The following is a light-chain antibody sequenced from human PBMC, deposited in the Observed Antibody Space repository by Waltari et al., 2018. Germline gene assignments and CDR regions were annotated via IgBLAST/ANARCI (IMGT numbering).Light chain of an antibody. CDR2: DVN. CDR3: SSYTGGTTLVV. V-gene: IGLV2-14*03. CDR1: TSDVGGYNY. J-gene: IGLJ2*01. Sequence: QSALTQPASVSGSPGQSITISCTGTTSDVGGYNYVSWYQQHPGKAPKLVIYDVNNRPSGVSKRFSGSKSGNTASLTISGLQTEDEADYHCSSYTGGTTLVVFGGGTKLTVL.